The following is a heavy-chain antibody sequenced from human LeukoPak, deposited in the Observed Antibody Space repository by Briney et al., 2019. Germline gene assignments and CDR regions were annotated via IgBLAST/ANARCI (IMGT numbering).Heavy chain of an antibody. CDR1: GFTFSTYA. J-gene: IGHJ3*01. CDR3: AKSGRDYSDISAFDF. CDR2: ISASGTGT. V-gene: IGHV3-23*01. D-gene: IGHD3-22*01. Sequence: GGSLRLSCAASGFTFSTYAMTWVRQAPGKGLEWVSVISASGTGTYYADSVKGRFTISRDNSKNTLYLQMNSLREEDTAIYHCAKSGRDYSDISAFDFWGQGTMVIVSS.